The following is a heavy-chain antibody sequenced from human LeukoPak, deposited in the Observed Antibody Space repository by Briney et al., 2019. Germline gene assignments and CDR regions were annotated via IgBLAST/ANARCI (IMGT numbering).Heavy chain of an antibody. CDR3: ARAGFSWLSNRGYYFDY. Sequence: ASVKVSCKASGYTFTSYYMHWVRQAPGQGLEWMGIINPSGGSTSYAQKFQGRVTMTRDMSTSTVYMELSSLRPEDTALYYCARAGFSWLSNRGYYFDYWGQGTLVTVSS. J-gene: IGHJ4*02. D-gene: IGHD3-22*01. CDR1: GYTFTSYY. V-gene: IGHV1-46*01. CDR2: INPSGGST.